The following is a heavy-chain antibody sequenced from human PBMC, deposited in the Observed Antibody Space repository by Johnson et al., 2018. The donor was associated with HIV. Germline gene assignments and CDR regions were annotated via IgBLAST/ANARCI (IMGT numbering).Heavy chain of an antibody. CDR1: GFTFSSYA. J-gene: IGHJ3*02. Sequence: QVQVVESGGGVVQPGRSLRLSCAASGFTFSSYAMHWVRQAPGKGLEWVAVISYDGSNKYYADSVKGRFTISRDHSKNTLYLQMNSLRAEDTAVYYCARARWRVDDAFDIWGQGTMVTVSS. V-gene: IGHV3-30*04. CDR2: ISYDGSNK. CDR3: ARARWRVDDAFDI. D-gene: IGHD4-23*01.